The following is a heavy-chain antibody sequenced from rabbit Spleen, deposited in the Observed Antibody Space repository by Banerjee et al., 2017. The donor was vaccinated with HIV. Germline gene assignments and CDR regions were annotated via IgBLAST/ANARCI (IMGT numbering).Heavy chain of an antibody. V-gene: IGHV1S40*01. D-gene: IGHD1-1*01. CDR1: GFSFSSRYW. CDR2: IDTNDGDT. J-gene: IGHJ4*01. Sequence: QSLEESGGDLVKPGASLTLTCTASGFSFSSRYWICWVRQAPGKGLEWIACIDTNDGDTDYANWPKSRFTISKTASTTVTLQMTRLTAADTATYFCASGSNDYYDCFKLWGPGTLVTVS. CDR3: ASGSNDYYDCFKL.